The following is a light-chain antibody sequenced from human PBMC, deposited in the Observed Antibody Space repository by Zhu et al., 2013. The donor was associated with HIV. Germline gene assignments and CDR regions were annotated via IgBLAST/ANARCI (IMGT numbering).Light chain of an antibody. Sequence: DIVMTQSPDSLAVSLGERATINCKSSQSVLYNSNNKNYLTWYQQKPGQPPKLLIYWASTRESGVPDRFSGSGSGTDFTLTISSLQAEDVALYYCQQYYSTPPTFGPGTKVDLK. CDR2: WAS. J-gene: IGKJ3*01. CDR3: QQYYSTPPT. V-gene: IGKV4-1*01. CDR1: QSVLYNSNNKNY.